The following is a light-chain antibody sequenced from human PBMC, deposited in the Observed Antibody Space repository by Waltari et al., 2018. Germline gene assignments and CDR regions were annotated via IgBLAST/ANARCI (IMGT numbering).Light chain of an antibody. J-gene: IGKJ2*01. CDR3: QQYSDWPPT. CDR2: FTS. V-gene: IGKV3-15*01. CDR1: QNIGGN. Sequence: DIVMTQSPATLSLSPGDTATLPCRASQNIGGNLAWYQRRPGQPPRLLLFFTSNRATGVPDRFSGDGSGSDYTLTITSLQSADFATYSCQQYSDWPPTFGQGTKLEI.